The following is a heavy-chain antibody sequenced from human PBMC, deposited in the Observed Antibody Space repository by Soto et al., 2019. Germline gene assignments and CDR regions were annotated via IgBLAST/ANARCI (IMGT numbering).Heavy chain of an antibody. D-gene: IGHD2-15*01. J-gene: IGHJ6*02. CDR3: ARDHRSICYSSCYSSYGMDV. Sequence: GGSLRLSCAASGFTFSSYAMSWVRQAPGKGLEWVSAISGSGGSTYYADSVKGRFTISRDNSKNTLYLQMNSLRAEDTAVYYCARDHRSICYSSCYSSYGMDVWGQGTTVTVSS. CDR1: GFTFSSYA. CDR2: ISGSGGST. V-gene: IGHV3-23*01.